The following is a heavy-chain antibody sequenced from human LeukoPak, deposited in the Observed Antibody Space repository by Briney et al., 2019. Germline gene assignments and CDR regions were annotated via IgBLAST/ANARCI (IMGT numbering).Heavy chain of an antibody. Sequence: GGSLRLSCAASGFTFSSYSMNWVRQAPGKGLEWVSSVSSSSSYIYYADSVKGRFTISRDNAKNSLYLQMNSLRAEDTAVYYCARDYSGYDLFDYWGQGTLVTVSS. CDR3: ARDYSGYDLFDY. V-gene: IGHV3-21*01. CDR2: VSSSSSYI. J-gene: IGHJ4*02. CDR1: GFTFSSYS. D-gene: IGHD5-12*01.